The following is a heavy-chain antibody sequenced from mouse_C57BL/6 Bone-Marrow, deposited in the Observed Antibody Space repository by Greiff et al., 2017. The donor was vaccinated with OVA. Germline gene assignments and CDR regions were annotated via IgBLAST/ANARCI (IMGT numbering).Heavy chain of an antibody. CDR2: ISNGGGST. D-gene: IGHD1-1*01. J-gene: IGHJ1*03. V-gene: IGHV5-12*01. CDR1: GFTFSDYY. Sequence: EVKLVESGGGLVQPGGSLKLSCAASGFTFSDYYMYWVRQTPEKRLEWVAYISNGGGSTYYPDTVKGRFTISRDNAKNTLYLQMSRLKSEDTAMYYCASRITTVVDWYFDVWGTGTTVTVSS. CDR3: ASRITTVVDWYFDV.